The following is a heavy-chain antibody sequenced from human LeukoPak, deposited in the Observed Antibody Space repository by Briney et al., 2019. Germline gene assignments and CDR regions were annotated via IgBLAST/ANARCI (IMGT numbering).Heavy chain of an antibody. J-gene: IGHJ4*02. D-gene: IGHD6-13*01. V-gene: IGHV4-61*01. CDR1: GGSVSSGSYF. CDR2: ISYSGST. CDR3: ARSPWGIAAAGH. Sequence: SETLSLTCTVSGGSVSSGSYFWSWIRQPPGKGLEWIGYISYSGSTNYNPSLKGRVTISVDTSKNQFSLKLSSVTAADTAVFYCARSPWGIAAAGHWGQGTLVTVFS.